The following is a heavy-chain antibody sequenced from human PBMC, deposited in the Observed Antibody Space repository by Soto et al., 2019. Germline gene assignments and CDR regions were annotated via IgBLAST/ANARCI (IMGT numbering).Heavy chain of an antibody. D-gene: IGHD3-3*01. CDR2: ISGSGGST. V-gene: IGHV3-23*01. Sequence: GGSLRLSCAASGFTFSSYAMSWVRQAPGKGLEWVSAISGSGGSTYYADSVKGRFTISRDNSKNTLYLQMNSLRAEDTAVYYCATLTTIFGVVITDYFDYWGQGTLVTVSS. CDR3: ATLTTIFGVVITDYFDY. CDR1: GFTFSSYA. J-gene: IGHJ4*02.